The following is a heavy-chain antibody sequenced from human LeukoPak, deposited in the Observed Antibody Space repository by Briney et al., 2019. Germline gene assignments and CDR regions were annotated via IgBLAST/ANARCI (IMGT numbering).Heavy chain of an antibody. V-gene: IGHV3-74*01. CDR2: INSDGINT. CDR1: GFTFSNYW. CDR3: ARQTQNSGLEY. D-gene: IGHD6-19*01. J-gene: IGHJ4*02. Sequence: GGSLRLSCAASGFTFSNYWMHWVRQAPGKGLVWVSRINSDGINTSYADSVKGRFTISRDNAKNTLNLQMNSLRAEDTAVYYRARQTQNSGLEYWGQGTLVTVSS.